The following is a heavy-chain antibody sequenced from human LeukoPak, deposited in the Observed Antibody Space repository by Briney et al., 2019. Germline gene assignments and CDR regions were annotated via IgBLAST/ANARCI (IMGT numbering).Heavy chain of an antibody. D-gene: IGHD6-13*01. Sequence: PSETLSLTCTVSGGSISSYYWSWIRQPPGKGLEWIGYIYYSGSTNYNPSLKSRVTISVDTSKNQFSLKLSSVTAADTAVYYCARVAYSSSWYKVGNWFDPWGQGTLVTVSS. J-gene: IGHJ5*02. CDR1: GGSISSYY. CDR3: ARVAYSSSWYKVGNWFDP. CDR2: IYYSGST. V-gene: IGHV4-59*01.